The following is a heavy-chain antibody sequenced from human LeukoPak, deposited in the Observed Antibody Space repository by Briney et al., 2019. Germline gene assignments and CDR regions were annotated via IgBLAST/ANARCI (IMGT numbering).Heavy chain of an antibody. Sequence: GGPLRLSCAASGFIFRSDAMHWVRQAPGKGLEWVAVVSYDGSTKYYADSVKGRFTISRDNFKNTVYLEMNSLREEYTAVYYCAKDQNVGPSLDYWGQGTLVTVSS. V-gene: IGHV3-30-3*01. D-gene: IGHD1-26*01. CDR3: AKDQNVGPSLDY. J-gene: IGHJ4*02. CDR2: VSYDGSTK. CDR1: GFIFRSDA.